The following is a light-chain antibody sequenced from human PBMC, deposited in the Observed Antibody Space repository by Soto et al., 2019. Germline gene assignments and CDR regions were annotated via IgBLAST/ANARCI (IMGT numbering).Light chain of an antibody. CDR1: QGITY. Sequence: IRMTPSPSSLSSVLGGTVTITLRGSQGITYLNWYQQKPGKAPKLLIYAASSLQSGVPSRFSGSGSGTDFTLTISSLQPEDFATYYCQQLFDSPITFGQGTRLEIK. CDR3: QQLFDSPIT. J-gene: IGKJ5*01. V-gene: IGKV1-6*01. CDR2: AAS.